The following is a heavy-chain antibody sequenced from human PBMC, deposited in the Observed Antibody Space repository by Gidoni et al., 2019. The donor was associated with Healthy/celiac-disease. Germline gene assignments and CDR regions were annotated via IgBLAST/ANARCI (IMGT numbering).Heavy chain of an antibody. CDR2: INHSGST. V-gene: IGHV4-34*01. Sequence: VQLQQRGAGRLKTSETVYGTCAVYGGSFSGDYWSLISQPPGKGLECIGEINHSGSTNYNPSLKSRVTISVDTSKNQFSLKLSSVTAADTAVYYCARGGLYHGVSYWGQGTLVTVSS. CDR1: GGSFSGDY. D-gene: IGHD2-2*01. CDR3: ARGGLYHGVSY. J-gene: IGHJ4*02.